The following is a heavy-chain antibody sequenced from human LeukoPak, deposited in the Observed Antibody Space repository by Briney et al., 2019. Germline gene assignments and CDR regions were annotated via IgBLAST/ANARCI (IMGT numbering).Heavy chain of an antibody. CDR2: IANRDGDTT. Sequence: GGSLRLSCVASGFPFSDYVMTWVRQAPGTGLEWVSAIANRDGDTTDYADSVKGRFTIYRDNSKNTVYLQMNSVRAADTARYYCTRRVGGTPDYWGLGTLVTVSS. V-gene: IGHV3-23*01. CDR3: TRRVGGTPDY. D-gene: IGHD1-26*01. J-gene: IGHJ4*02. CDR1: GFPFSDYV.